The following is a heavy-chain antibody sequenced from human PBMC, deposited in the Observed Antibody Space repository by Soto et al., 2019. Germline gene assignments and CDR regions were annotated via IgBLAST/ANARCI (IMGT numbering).Heavy chain of an antibody. D-gene: IGHD6-13*01. CDR2: ISGSGGST. CDR3: AKAAAGYYYYYGMDV. V-gene: IGHV3-23*01. J-gene: IGHJ6*02. Sequence: GGSLSLSCAASGFTFSSYAMSWVRQAPGKGLEWVSAISGSGGSTYYADSVKGRFTISRDNSKNTLYLQMNSLRAEDTAVYYCAKAAAGYYYYYGMDVWGQGTTVTVSS. CDR1: GFTFSSYA.